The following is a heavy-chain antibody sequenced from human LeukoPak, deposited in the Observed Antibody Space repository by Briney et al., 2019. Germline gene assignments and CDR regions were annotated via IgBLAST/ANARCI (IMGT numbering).Heavy chain of an antibody. Sequence: ASVKVSCKASGYTFTSYGISWVRQAPGQGLEWMGWISAYNGNTNYAQELQGRVTMTTDTSTSTAYMELRSLRSDDTAVYYCATLKPYSSSWYSDAFDIWGQGTMVTVSS. D-gene: IGHD6-13*01. CDR1: GYTFTSYG. V-gene: IGHV1-18*01. CDR3: ATLKPYSSSWYSDAFDI. CDR2: ISAYNGNT. J-gene: IGHJ3*02.